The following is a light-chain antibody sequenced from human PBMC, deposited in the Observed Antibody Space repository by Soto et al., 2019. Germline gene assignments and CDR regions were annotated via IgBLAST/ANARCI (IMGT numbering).Light chain of an antibody. CDR2: AAS. Sequence: DIQLTQSPSFLSASVGDRVTITCRTSQDISSYLAWYQQKPGKAPQLLTSAASTLQSGVPSRFSGSGSGTEFTLTISSLQPEDFATYYCQQLKSYPLSFGGGTKMEI. CDR3: QQLKSYPLS. V-gene: IGKV1-9*01. CDR1: QDISSY. J-gene: IGKJ4*01.